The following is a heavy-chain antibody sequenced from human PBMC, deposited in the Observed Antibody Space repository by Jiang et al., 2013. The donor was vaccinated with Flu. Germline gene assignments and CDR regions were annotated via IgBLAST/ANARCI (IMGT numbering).Heavy chain of an antibody. J-gene: IGHJ4*02. Sequence: GSGLVKPSETLSLTCTVSGGSISSYYWSWIRQPPGKGLEWIGYISYSGSANYNPSLKSRVTISIDTSKNQFSLRLSSVTAADTAVYYCAIGTFGEHLGYWGQGTLVAVSS. CDR2: ISYSGSA. D-gene: IGHD3-10*01. V-gene: IGHV4-59*01. CDR1: GGSISSYY. CDR3: AIGTFGEHLGY.